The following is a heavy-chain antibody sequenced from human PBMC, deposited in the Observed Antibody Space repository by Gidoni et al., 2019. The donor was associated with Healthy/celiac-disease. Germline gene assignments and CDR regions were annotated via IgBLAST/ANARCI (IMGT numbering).Heavy chain of an antibody. CDR3: ARCSSSYSSSSSVLVY. V-gene: IGHV3-33*01. D-gene: IGHD6-6*01. J-gene: IGHJ4*02. CDR2: IWYDGSNK. Sequence: QVQLVESGGGVVQPGRSLRLSCAASGLTFSSYGMHWVRQAPGKGLEWVAVIWYDGSNKYYADSVKGRFTISRDNSKNTLYLQMNSLRAEDTAVYYCARCSSSYSSSSSVLVYWGQGTLVTVSS. CDR1: GLTFSSYG.